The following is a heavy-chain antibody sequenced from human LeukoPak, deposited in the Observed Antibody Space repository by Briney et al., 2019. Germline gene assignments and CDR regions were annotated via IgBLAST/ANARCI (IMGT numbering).Heavy chain of an antibody. J-gene: IGHJ2*01. Sequence: PGGSLRLSCVASGFSFSTFGLHWVRQAPGKGLKWVALISKDGGNQYYDDSVRGRFTISRDNSKNTVFLEMTSLRPEDAAVYYCAKDALVRGITHHFFDLWGRGALVAVSS. CDR1: GFSFSTFG. CDR2: ISKDGGNQ. CDR3: AKDALVRGITHHFFDL. D-gene: IGHD3-10*01. V-gene: IGHV3-30*18.